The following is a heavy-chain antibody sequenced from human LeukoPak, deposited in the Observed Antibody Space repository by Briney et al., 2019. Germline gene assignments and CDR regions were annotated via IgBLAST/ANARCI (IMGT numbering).Heavy chain of an antibody. CDR1: GDTFTNYW. V-gene: IGHV1-46*01. D-gene: IGHD3-22*01. J-gene: IGHJ4*02. CDR3: ARGVYYYHSGGYYDFDY. CDR2: INAGGGAT. Sequence: GASVTVSCKTSGDTFTNYWVHWVRQAPGQGLQWMGFINAGGGATTYAQNFQGRVTMTRDTSSSTVYLDQSSLRSEDTAVYYCARGVYYYHSGGYYDFDYWGQGTLVTVSS.